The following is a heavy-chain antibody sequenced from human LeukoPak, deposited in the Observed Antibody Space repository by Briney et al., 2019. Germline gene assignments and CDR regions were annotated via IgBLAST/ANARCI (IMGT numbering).Heavy chain of an antibody. CDR2: ISGSGGNT. Sequence: PGGSLRLSCAASGFTFSSYGMSWVRQAPGKGLEWVSSISGSGGNTYYADSVRGRFTISREHSKNILYLQMNSLRAEDTALYFCAKLAVYDILTGYYKNWFDPWGQGTLVSVSS. J-gene: IGHJ5*02. D-gene: IGHD3-9*01. CDR1: GFTFSSYG. CDR3: AKLAVYDILTGYYKNWFDP. V-gene: IGHV3-23*01.